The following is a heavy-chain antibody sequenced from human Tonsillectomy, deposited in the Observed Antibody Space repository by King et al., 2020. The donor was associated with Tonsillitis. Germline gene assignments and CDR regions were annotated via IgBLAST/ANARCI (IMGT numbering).Heavy chain of an antibody. J-gene: IGHJ1*01. CDR1: GYTFRTYW. V-gene: IGHV3-74*01. CDR3: AGGGLWWWSYFQH. CDR2: IKSDGSST. Sequence: VQLVESGGGLVQPGGSLRLSCAASGYTFRTYWSHWVRQAPGKGLVWVSRIKSDGSSTRYADSVKGRFTISRDNAKNTLYLQMNSLRAEDTAVYYCAGGGLWWWSYFQHWGQGTLVTVSA. D-gene: IGHD2-21*01.